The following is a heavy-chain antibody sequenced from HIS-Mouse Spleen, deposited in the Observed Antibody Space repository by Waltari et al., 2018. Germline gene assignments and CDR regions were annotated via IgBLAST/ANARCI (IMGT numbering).Heavy chain of an antibody. D-gene: IGHD6-13*01. Sequence: QLQLQESGPALVKPSETLSLTCTVSGRSISRSSYYWGWIRQPPGKGLELIGSIYYSGSTYYNPSLKSRVTISVDTSKNQFSLKLSSVTAADTAVYYCAREIPYSSSWYDWYFDLWGRGTLVTVSS. CDR1: GRSISRSSYY. J-gene: IGHJ2*01. V-gene: IGHV4-39*07. CDR2: IYYSGST. CDR3: AREIPYSSSWYDWYFDL.